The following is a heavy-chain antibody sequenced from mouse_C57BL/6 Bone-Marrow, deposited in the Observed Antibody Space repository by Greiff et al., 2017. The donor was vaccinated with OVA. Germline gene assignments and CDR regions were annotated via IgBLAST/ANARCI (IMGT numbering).Heavy chain of an antibody. D-gene: IGHD2-4*01. V-gene: IGHV1-39*01. J-gene: IGHJ3*01. CDR2: INPNYGTT. Sequence: EVKLQESGPELVKPGASVKISCKASGYSFTDYNMNWVKQSNGKSLEWIGVINPNYGTTSYNQKFKGKATLTVDQSSSTAYMQLNSLTSEDSAVYYCARRKGLREDWFAYWGQGTLVTVSA. CDR1: GYSFTDYN. CDR3: ARRKGLREDWFAY.